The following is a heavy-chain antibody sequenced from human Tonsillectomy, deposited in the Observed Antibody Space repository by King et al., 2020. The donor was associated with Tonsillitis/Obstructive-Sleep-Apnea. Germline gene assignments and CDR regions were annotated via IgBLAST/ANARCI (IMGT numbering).Heavy chain of an antibody. Sequence: DVQLVESGGGLVKPGGSLRLSCAASGFTFSSYSMSWVRQAPGKGLEWVSSISSSSSYIYYADSVKGRFTISRDNAKNSLYLQMNSLRAEDTAVYYCARDQYPGYSYGYAGGDFDYWGQGTLVTVSS. CDR2: ISSSSSYI. CDR1: GFTFSSYS. D-gene: IGHD5-18*01. J-gene: IGHJ4*02. CDR3: ARDQYPGYSYGYAGGDFDY. V-gene: IGHV3-21*01.